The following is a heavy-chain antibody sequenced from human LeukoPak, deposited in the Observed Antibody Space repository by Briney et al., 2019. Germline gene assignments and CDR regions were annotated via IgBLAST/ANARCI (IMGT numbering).Heavy chain of an antibody. J-gene: IGHJ5*02. Sequence: SETLSLTCTVPGGSISSYYWSWIRQPAGKGLEWIGRIYTSGSSNYNPSLKSRVTMSGDTSKNQFSLKLSSVTAADTAVYYCARDWKRSSSSWMAPFDPWGQGTLVTVSS. V-gene: IGHV4-4*07. CDR3: ARDWKRSSSSWMAPFDP. CDR2: IYTSGSS. CDR1: GGSISSYY. D-gene: IGHD6-13*01.